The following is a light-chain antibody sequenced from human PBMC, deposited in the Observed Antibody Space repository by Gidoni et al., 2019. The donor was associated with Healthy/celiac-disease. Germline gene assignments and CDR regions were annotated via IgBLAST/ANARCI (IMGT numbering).Light chain of an antibody. CDR3: MQALQTPMT. Sequence: VMTPSPLSLPVTPGEPASISGRSSQSLLHSNGYNYLDWYLQKPGQSPQLLIYWGSNRASGVPDRFSGSGSGTDFTLKISRVEAEDVGVYYCMQALQTPMTFGQGTRLEIK. V-gene: IGKV2-28*01. CDR2: WGS. J-gene: IGKJ5*01. CDR1: QSLLHSNGYNY.